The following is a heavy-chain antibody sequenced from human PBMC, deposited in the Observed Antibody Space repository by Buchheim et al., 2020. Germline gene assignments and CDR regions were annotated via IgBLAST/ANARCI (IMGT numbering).Heavy chain of an antibody. V-gene: IGHV3-30-3*01. CDR1: GFTFSNYW. J-gene: IGHJ6*02. CDR3: ARDFLQWLVPVGYYYYYYGMDV. D-gene: IGHD6-19*01. CDR2: ISYDGSNK. Sequence: VQLLESGGGLVQPGGSLRLSCEASGFTFSNYWMSWVRQAPGKGLEWVAVISYDGSNKYYADSVKGRFTISRDNSKNTLYLQMNSLRAEDTAVYYCARDFLQWLVPVGYYYYYYGMDVWGQGTT.